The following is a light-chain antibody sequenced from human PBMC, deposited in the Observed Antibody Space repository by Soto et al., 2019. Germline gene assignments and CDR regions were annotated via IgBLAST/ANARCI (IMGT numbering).Light chain of an antibody. CDR1: SSDVGSYNL. CDR2: EGS. CDR3: W. V-gene: IGLV2-23*01. J-gene: IGLJ2*01. Sequence: QSALTQPASVSGSPGQSITISCTGTSSDVGSYNLVSWYQQHPGKAPKLMIYEGSKRPSGVSNRFSGSKSGNTASLTLSGLQAEDEADYYRWVGGGTKLTVL.